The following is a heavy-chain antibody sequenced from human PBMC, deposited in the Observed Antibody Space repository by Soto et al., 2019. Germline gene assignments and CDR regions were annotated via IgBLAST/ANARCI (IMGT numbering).Heavy chain of an antibody. V-gene: IGHV3-48*01. CDR2: IGLGSSTK. J-gene: IGHJ4*02. CDR1: GFTFRNFG. Sequence: PGGSLRLSCAASGFTFRNFGMNRVRQAPGKGLEWVSYIGLGSSTKYYADSVEGRFTISRDNAKNSLYLQANSLRAEDTAVYYCAREPYGDSQYFDYWGQGTPVTVSS. D-gene: IGHD2-21*02. CDR3: AREPYGDSQYFDY.